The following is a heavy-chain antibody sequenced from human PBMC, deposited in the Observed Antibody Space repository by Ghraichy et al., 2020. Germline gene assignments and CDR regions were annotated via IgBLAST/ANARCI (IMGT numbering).Heavy chain of an antibody. CDR3: ASIDATTSSGSYYQGDY. CDR1: GGSFSAYY. V-gene: IGHV4-34*01. Sequence: SETLSLTCAVYGGSFSAYYWCWIRQPPGKGLEWIGEINHSGSTNYNPSLKSRVTISVDTSRNQISLKLSSVTAADTAVYYCASIDATTSSGSYYQGDYWGPGTLVTVSS. CDR2: INHSGST. J-gene: IGHJ4*02. D-gene: IGHD1-26*01.